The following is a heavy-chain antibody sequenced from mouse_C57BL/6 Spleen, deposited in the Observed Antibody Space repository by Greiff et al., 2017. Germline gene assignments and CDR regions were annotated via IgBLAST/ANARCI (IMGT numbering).Heavy chain of an antibody. CDR3: AVLTFAWFAY. V-gene: IGHV3-6*01. Sequence: ESGPGLVKPSQSLSLTCSVTGYSITSGYYWNWIRQFPGNKLEWMGYISYDGSNNYNPSLKNRISITRDTSKNQFFLKLNSVTTEDTATYYCAVLTFAWFAYWGQGTLVTVSA. CDR1: GYSITSGYY. CDR2: ISYDGSN. J-gene: IGHJ3*01. D-gene: IGHD4-1*01.